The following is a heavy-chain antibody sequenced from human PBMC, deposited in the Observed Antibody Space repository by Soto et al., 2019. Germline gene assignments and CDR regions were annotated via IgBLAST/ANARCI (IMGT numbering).Heavy chain of an antibody. CDR3: ARETLSRSRDYAFDI. Sequence: GGSLRLSCAASGFTFSSYAMSWVRQAPGKGLEWVSAISSSGSNTYYADSVKGRFSISRDNSKNTVYLEMNSLRAEDTAVYYCARETLSRSRDYAFDIWGQGTMVTVSS. CDR1: GFTFSSYA. J-gene: IGHJ3*02. V-gene: IGHV3-23*01. D-gene: IGHD3-10*01. CDR2: ISSSGSNT.